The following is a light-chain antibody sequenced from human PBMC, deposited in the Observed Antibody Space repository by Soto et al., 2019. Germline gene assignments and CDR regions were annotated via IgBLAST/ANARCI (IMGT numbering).Light chain of an antibody. CDR2: GSS. V-gene: IGKV3-20*01. Sequence: IVLTQSPGTLPLSPGERATLSCRASQSVSSTYLAWYQQQPGQAPRLLIYGSSNRATGIPDRFSGSGSGTDFTLTISRLEPEDFAVYYCQQYGSSSWTFGQGTKVDIK. CDR1: QSVSSTY. CDR3: QQYGSSSWT. J-gene: IGKJ1*01.